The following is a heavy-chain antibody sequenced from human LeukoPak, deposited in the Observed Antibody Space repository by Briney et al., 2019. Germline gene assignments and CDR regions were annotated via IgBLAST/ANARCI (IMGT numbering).Heavy chain of an antibody. CDR1: GFTFSSYA. D-gene: IGHD3-9*01. CDR3: AKDQDVLRYFDWLPYFDY. V-gene: IGHV3-23*01. CDR2: ISGSGGST. Sequence: GGSLRLSCAASGFTFSSYAMSWVRQAPGKGLEWVSAISGSGGSTYYADSVKGRFTISRDNSKNTLYLQMNSLRAEDTAVYYCAKDQDVLRYFDWLPYFDYWGQGTPVTVSS. J-gene: IGHJ4*02.